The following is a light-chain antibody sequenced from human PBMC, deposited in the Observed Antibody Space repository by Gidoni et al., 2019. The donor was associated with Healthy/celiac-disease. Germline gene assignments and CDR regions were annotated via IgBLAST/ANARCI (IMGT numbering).Light chain of an antibody. CDR3: MQALQTSPPYT. V-gene: IGKV2-28*01. CDR2: LGS. J-gene: IGKJ2*01. Sequence: DIVMTQSPLSLPVTPGEPASISCRSSQSLLHSNGYNYLDWYLQKPGQSPQLLIYLGSNRASGVPDRFSGSGSGTDFTLKISRVEAEDVGVYYCMQALQTSPPYTFGQGTKLEIK. CDR1: QSLLHSNGYNY.